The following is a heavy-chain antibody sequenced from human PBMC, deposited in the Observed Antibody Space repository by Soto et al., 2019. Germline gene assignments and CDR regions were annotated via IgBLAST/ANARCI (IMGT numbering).Heavy chain of an antibody. CDR2: ISAYNGNT. D-gene: IGHD3-22*01. Sequence: GASVKVSCKASGYTFTSYGISWVRQAPGQGLEWMGWISAYNGNTNYAQKLQGRVTMTTDTSTSTAYMELRSLRSDDKAVYYCARKAPSSGYYSLRDWFDPWGQGTLVTVSS. CDR3: ARKAPSSGYYSLRDWFDP. J-gene: IGHJ5*02. V-gene: IGHV1-18*01. CDR1: GYTFTSYG.